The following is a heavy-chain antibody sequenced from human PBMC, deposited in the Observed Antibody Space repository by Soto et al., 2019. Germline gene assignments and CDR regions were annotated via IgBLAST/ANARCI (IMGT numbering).Heavy chain of an antibody. D-gene: IGHD3-9*01. CDR3: AADLSDILTGFIDY. CDR1: GFTFSSYS. Sequence: GGSLRLSCAASGFTFSSYSMNWVRQAPGKGLEWVSSISSSSSYIYYADSVKGRFTISRDNAKNSLYLQMNSLRAEDTAVYYCAADLSDILTGFIDYWGQGTLVTVSS. V-gene: IGHV3-21*01. CDR2: ISSSSSYI. J-gene: IGHJ4*02.